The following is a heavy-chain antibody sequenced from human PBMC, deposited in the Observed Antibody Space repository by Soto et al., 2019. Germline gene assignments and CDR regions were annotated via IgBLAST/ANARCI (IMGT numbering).Heavy chain of an antibody. CDR2: IYYSGST. CDR1: GGSISSGGYY. CDR3: AREYYYGSGSYGAYYYYGMDV. Sequence: QVQLQESGPGLVKPSQTLSLTCTVSGGSISSGGYYWSWIRQHPGKGLEWIGYIYYSGSTYYNPAVKSRVTISVDTSKNQFSLKLSSVTAADTAVYYCAREYYYGSGSYGAYYYYGMDVWGQGTTVTVSS. V-gene: IGHV4-31*03. D-gene: IGHD3-10*01. J-gene: IGHJ6*02.